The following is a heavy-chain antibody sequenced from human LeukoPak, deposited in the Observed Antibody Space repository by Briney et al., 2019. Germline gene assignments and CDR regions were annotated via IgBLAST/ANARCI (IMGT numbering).Heavy chain of an antibody. CDR2: IYYSGST. Sequence: SQTLSLTCTVSGGSISSGSYYWSWIRQPPGKGLEWIGYIYYSGSTNYNPSLKSRVTFSVGTSKNQFSLKLISVTAADTAVYYCARVKGVVTAILDYWGQGTLVTVSS. V-gene: IGHV4-61*01. CDR3: ARVKGVVTAILDY. D-gene: IGHD2-21*02. J-gene: IGHJ4*02. CDR1: GGSISSGSYY.